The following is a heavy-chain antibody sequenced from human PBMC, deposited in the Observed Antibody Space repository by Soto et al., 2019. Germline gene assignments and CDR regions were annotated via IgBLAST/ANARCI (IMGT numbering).Heavy chain of an antibody. Sequence: QVQLVESGGGVVQPGRSLRLSCEASGFTFSSYGMHWVRQAPGKGLEWVAVIWYDGSNKYYADSVKGRFTISRDNSKNTLSLQMNSLRAEDTAVYHCARGAYYYGSGYYMDVWGKGTTVTVSS. J-gene: IGHJ6*03. CDR3: ARGAYYYGSGYYMDV. CDR2: IWYDGSNK. V-gene: IGHV3-33*01. CDR1: GFTFSSYG. D-gene: IGHD3-10*01.